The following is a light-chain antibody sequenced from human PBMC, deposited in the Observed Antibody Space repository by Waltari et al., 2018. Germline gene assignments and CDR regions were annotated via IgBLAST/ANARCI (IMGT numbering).Light chain of an antibody. CDR1: QSVSSSY. J-gene: IGKJ1*01. CDR3: QQYGSSPRT. V-gene: IGKV3-20*01. CDR2: GAS. Sequence: IVLTQSPGTLPLSAGERATLSCRASQSVSSSYLACYQQKPGQAPALLIYGASSSATGIPDRFSGSGSGTDFPLTISRLEPEDFAVYYCQQYGSSPRTFGQVTKVEIK.